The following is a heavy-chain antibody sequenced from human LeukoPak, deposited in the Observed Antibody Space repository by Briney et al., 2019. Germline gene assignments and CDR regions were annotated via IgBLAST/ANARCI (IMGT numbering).Heavy chain of an antibody. CDR1: GGTFSSYA. CDR3: ARAGFLEWFNDAFDI. V-gene: IGHV1-69*13. J-gene: IGHJ3*02. CDR2: IIPIFGTA. Sequence: SVKVSCKASGGTFSSYAISWVRQAPGQGLEWMGGIIPIFGTANYAQKFQGRVTITADESTSTAYMELSSLRSEDTVVYYCARAGFLEWFNDAFDIWGQGTMVTVSS. D-gene: IGHD3-3*01.